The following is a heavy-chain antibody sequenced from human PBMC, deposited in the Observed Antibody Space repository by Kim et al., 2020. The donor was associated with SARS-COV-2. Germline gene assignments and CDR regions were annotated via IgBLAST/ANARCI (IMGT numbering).Heavy chain of an antibody. D-gene: IGHD3-3*01. CDR3: AKGITIFGVVIGPDAFDI. CDR2: ISWNSGSI. J-gene: IGHJ3*02. CDR1: GFTFGDYA. V-gene: IGHV3-9*01. Sequence: GGSLRLSCAASGFTFGDYAMHWVRQAPGKGLEWVSGISWNSGSIGYADSVKGRFTISRDNAKNSLYLQMNSLRAEDTALYYCAKGITIFGVVIGPDAFDIWGQGTMVTVSS.